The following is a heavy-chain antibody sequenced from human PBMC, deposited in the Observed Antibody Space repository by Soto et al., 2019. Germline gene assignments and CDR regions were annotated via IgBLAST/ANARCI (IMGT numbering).Heavy chain of an antibody. CDR2: IIPILGIA. Sequence: QVQLVQSGAEVKKPGSSVKVSCKASGGTFSSYTISWVRQAPGQGLEWMGRIIPILGIANYARKFQGRVTITADKPSSTAYMELSSLRSEDTAVYYCAGGVSDYVGGRIGGDGNNWFDPWGQGTLVTVSS. CDR3: AGGVSDYVGGRIGGDGNNWFDP. D-gene: IGHD3-16*01. J-gene: IGHJ5*02. V-gene: IGHV1-69*02. CDR1: GGTFSSYT.